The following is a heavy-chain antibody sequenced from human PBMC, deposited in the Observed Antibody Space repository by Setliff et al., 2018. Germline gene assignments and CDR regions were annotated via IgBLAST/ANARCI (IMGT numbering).Heavy chain of an antibody. Sequence: SETLSLTCTVSGGSISSGGYYWSWIRQHPGKGLEWLGQIYTSWSTNYNPSLKGRATLSIDASKKQFSLKLTSVTAADTAVYYCARTGTYRYFDYWGQGALVTVSS. V-gene: IGHV4-61*09. J-gene: IGHJ4*02. CDR3: ARTGTYRYFDY. D-gene: IGHD1-1*01. CDR1: GGSISSGGYY. CDR2: IYTSWST.